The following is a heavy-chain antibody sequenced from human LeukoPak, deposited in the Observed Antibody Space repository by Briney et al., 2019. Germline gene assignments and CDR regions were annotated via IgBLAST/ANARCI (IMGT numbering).Heavy chain of an antibody. Sequence: GASVKVSCKASGYTFTSYGISWVRQAPGQGLEWMGWISAYNGNTNYAQKLQGRVTMTTDTSTSTAYMELGSLRSDDTAVYYCARSRGDIAVAHHEVWGQGTLVTVSS. D-gene: IGHD6-19*01. CDR1: GYTFTSYG. CDR3: ARSRGDIAVAHHEV. V-gene: IGHV1-18*01. CDR2: ISAYNGNT. J-gene: IGHJ4*02.